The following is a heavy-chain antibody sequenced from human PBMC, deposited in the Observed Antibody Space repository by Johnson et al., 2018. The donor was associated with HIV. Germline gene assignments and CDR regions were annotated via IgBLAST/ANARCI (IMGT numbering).Heavy chain of an antibody. CDR3: VRDPDVTPGAFDI. J-gene: IGHJ3*02. D-gene: IGHD2-15*01. V-gene: IGHV3-7*01. CDR2: IKQDGSEK. CDR1: GFTFSSYW. Sequence: EVQLVESGGGLVQPGGSLRLSCAASGFTFSSYWMSWVRQAPGKGLEWVANIKQDGSEKYYVDSVKGRFTISRDNAKNSLYLQMNSLRAEDTAVYYCVRDPDVTPGAFDIWGQGTMVTVSS.